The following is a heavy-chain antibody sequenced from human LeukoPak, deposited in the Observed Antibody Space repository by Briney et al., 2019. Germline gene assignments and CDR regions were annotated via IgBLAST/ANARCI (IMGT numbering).Heavy chain of an antibody. Sequence: PSQTLSLTCAVSGDSISTTSYFWSWIRQPPGKGLEWIGYIYYRGNTYYNPSLQSRVTISLDTSKNQFSLKLYSVTAADTAVYYCARETQGGCSGGSCFYDPWGQGTLVTVSS. CDR2: IYYRGNT. V-gene: IGHV4-30-4*01. D-gene: IGHD2-15*01. CDR1: GDSISTTSYF. J-gene: IGHJ5*02. CDR3: ARETQGGCSGGSCFYDP.